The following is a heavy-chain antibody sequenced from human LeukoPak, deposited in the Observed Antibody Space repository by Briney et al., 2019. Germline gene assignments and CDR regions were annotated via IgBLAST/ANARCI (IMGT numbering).Heavy chain of an antibody. V-gene: IGHV3-21*01. CDR3: ARVTNGDGGAFDI. J-gene: IGHJ3*02. CDR2: ISSSSSYI. CDR1: GFTFSTYS. D-gene: IGHD5-24*01. Sequence: PGGSLRLSCEGSGFTFSTYSMNWVRQAPGKGLEWVSSISSSSSYIYYADSVKGRFTISRDNAKNSLYLRMNSLRAEDTAVYYCARVTNGDGGAFDIWGQGTMVTVSS.